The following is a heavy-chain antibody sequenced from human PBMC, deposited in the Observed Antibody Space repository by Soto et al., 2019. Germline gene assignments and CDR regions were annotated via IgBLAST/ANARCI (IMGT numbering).Heavy chain of an antibody. D-gene: IGHD6-6*01. CDR3: ARAKDSSSSSRGLFDD. J-gene: IGHJ4*02. CDR2: ISYDGSNK. Sequence: GGSLRLSCAASGFTFSSYAMHWVRQAPGKGPEWVAVISYDGSNKYYADSVKGRFTISRDNSKNTLYLQMNSLRAEDTAVYYCARAKDSSSSSRGLFDDWGKGTLVTVSS. V-gene: IGHV3-30-3*01. CDR1: GFTFSSYA.